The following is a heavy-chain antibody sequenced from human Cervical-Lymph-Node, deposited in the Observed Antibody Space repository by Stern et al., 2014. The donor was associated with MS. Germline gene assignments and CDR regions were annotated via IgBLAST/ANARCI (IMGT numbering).Heavy chain of an antibody. CDR3: ALSSETSDRWYSLGYDL. CDR2: IFPVFGTP. CDR1: GGTFSKFP. Sequence: VQLVESGAEVTKPGSSVKVSCKASGGTFSKFPRSWVRQAPGQGLEWMRGIFPVFGTPTYAQEFRGRVTIPADVSTSTVYMELSSLRSDDTAVYYCALSSETSDRWYSLGYDLWGQGTLVTVSS. J-gene: IGHJ5*02. V-gene: IGHV1-69*01. D-gene: IGHD6-13*01.